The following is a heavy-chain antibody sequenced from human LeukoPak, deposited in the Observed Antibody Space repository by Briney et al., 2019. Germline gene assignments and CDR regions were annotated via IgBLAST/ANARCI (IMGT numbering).Heavy chain of an antibody. CDR1: GYTFTGYY. J-gene: IGHJ6*03. CDR2: INPNSCAT. Sequence: ASVQVSCKASGYTFTGYYMHWVRQAPGQGLEWMGWINPNSCATNYAQKFQGRVTMTRDTSISTAYMELSRLRSDDTAVYYCARDLPMDVWGKGTTVTVSS. V-gene: IGHV1-2*02. CDR3: ARDLPMDV.